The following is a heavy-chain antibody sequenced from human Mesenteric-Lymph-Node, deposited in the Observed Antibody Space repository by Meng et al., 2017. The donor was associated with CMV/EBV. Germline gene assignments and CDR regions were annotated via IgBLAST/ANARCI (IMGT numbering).Heavy chain of an antibody. D-gene: IGHD3-16*01. CDR1: GYSISSGYY. Sequence: SETLSLTCTVSGYSISSGYYWGWIRQPPGKGLEWIGSIYHSGSTYYNPSLKSRVTISVDTSKNQFSLKLSSVTAADTAVYYCARDLGGGNDYWGQGTLVTVSS. V-gene: IGHV4-38-2*02. J-gene: IGHJ4*02. CDR2: IYHSGST. CDR3: ARDLGGGNDY.